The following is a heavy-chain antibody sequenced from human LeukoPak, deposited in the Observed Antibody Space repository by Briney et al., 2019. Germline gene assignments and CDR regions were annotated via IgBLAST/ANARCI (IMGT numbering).Heavy chain of an antibody. CDR1: GYTFTSYD. CDR3: ARGHRYCSSTSCYSNNWFDP. D-gene: IGHD2-2*02. V-gene: IGHV1-8*03. J-gene: IGHJ5*02. Sequence: GASVKVSCKASGYTFTSYDINWVRQATGQGLEWMGWMNPNSGNTGYAQKFQGRVTITRNTSISTAYMELSSLRSEDTAVYYCARGHRYCSSTSCYSNNWFDPWGQGTLVTVSS. CDR2: MNPNSGNT.